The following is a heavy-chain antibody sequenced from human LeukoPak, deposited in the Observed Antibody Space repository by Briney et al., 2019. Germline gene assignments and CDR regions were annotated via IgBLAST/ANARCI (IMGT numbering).Heavy chain of an antibody. CDR3: ASGGDRGFY. CDR1: GYTFTSYD. Sequence: ASVTVSCTASGYTFTSYDINWVRQATGQGLEWKGWMDPNSGNTGYAQKFQGRVTMTRNTSISTAYMELSSLRSEDTAVYYCASGGDRGFYWGQGTLVTVSS. CDR2: MDPNSGNT. D-gene: IGHD4-17*01. J-gene: IGHJ4*02. V-gene: IGHV1-8*01.